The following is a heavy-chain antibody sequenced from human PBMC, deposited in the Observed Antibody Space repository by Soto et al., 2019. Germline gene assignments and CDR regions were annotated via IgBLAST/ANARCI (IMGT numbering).Heavy chain of an antibody. Sequence: QVQLQESGPGLVKPSQTLSLTCTVSGASISSGDYYWSWIRQTPGKGLEWIGYIHYSGSTYYNPSLKSRITLSVDTSTNQFSLNLSSVTAADTAVYYCAREVRAMAPRRWFDPWGQGTLVTVSS. CDR3: AREVRAMAPRRWFDP. D-gene: IGHD5-18*01. CDR1: GASISSGDYY. CDR2: IHYSGST. J-gene: IGHJ5*02. V-gene: IGHV4-30-4*01.